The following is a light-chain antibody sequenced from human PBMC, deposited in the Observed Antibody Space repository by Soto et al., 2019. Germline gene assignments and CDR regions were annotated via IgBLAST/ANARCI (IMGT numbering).Light chain of an antibody. J-gene: IGKJ5*01. V-gene: IGKV3-15*01. CDR1: QSGRSK. CDR2: DTY. Sequence: EIVLTQSPASLSASPGERATLSCRASQSGRSKVAWYQQKPGQAPSLVIYDTYNRATGIPARFSGSGFGTEFTLTISSLQPEDFAVYYCEQYNNWFSITFGQGTRLEIK. CDR3: EQYNNWFSIT.